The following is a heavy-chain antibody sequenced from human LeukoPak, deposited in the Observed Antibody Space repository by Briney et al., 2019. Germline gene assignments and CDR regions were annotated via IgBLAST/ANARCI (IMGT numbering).Heavy chain of an antibody. D-gene: IGHD3-22*01. V-gene: IGHV4-39*07. Sequence: ITFSSYAMSWVRQAPGKGLEWIGSIYYSGSTYYNPSLKSRVTISVDTSKNQFSLKLSSVTAADTAVYYCARDPYYYDSSGYYGPPCFDYWGQGTLVTVSS. CDR1: ITFSSYA. CDR3: ARDPYYYDSSGYYGPPCFDY. J-gene: IGHJ4*02. CDR2: IYYSGST.